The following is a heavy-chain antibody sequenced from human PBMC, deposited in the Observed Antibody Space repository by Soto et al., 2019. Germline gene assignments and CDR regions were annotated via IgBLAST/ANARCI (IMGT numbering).Heavy chain of an antibody. CDR3: ARIIGYCRNNDCSWTFDI. CDR1: GYRFISYW. D-gene: IGHD2-2*03. J-gene: IGHJ3*02. Sequence: SLKISCKTSGYRFISYWVAWVRQKPGKGLEWMGTFYPGDSTSTYSPSFQGQVTISVDKSISTAYLHLSSLKASDTAMYYCARIIGYCRNNDCSWTFDIWGQGTTVTVSS. CDR2: FYPGDSTS. V-gene: IGHV5-51*01.